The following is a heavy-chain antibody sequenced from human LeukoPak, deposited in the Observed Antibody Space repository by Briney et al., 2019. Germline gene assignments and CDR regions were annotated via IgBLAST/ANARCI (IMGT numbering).Heavy chain of an antibody. CDR1: GDSISSNSYY. CDR2: IYFTGST. V-gene: IGHV4-39*01. D-gene: IGHD5-12*01. J-gene: IGHJ4*02. Sequence: SETLSLTCTVSGDSISSNSYYWGWIRQPPGKGLEWIASIYFTGSTYYNPSLKSRVTISTDTSKNQLSLRLSSVTAADTAVYYCASYRGYSGYDAPSYFDSWGQGTPVTVSS. CDR3: ASYRGYSGYDAPSYFDS.